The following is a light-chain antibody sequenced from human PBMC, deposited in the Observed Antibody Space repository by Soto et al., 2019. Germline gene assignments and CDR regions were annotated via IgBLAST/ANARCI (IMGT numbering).Light chain of an antibody. CDR2: GTS. V-gene: IGKV3-20*01. J-gene: IGKJ1*01. CDR3: QQFGSWT. CDR1: QTISSNN. Sequence: EIVLTQSPGTLSVSPGERATLSCRASQTISSNNLAWYQQKPGQAPSLLIYGTSSRATGIPDRFSGSGSGTYFTVTISRLEPEDSAMYYCQQFGSWTFGQVTKVEI.